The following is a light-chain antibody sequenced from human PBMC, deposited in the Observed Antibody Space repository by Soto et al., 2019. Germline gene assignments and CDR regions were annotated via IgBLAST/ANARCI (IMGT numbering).Light chain of an antibody. CDR2: NTS. CDR3: HQYGSSPQT. J-gene: IGKJ1*01. Sequence: EIVLTQSPGTLSLSPGERATLSCRASQSVSNYLAWYQQKPGQAPRLLIYNTSSRATGIPDRFSGRGSGTAFTLTLSRLEPEDFAVYYCHQYGSSPQTFGQGTKVEIK. CDR1: QSVSNY. V-gene: IGKV3-20*01.